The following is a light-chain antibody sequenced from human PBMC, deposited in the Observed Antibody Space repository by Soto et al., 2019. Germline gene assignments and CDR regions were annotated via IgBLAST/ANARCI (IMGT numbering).Light chain of an antibody. CDR3: QQCGGSPT. Sequence: EIFLTQSPDTLSLSPGERASLSCRASQKISSTVLAWYQQKPGQAPRLLIYGASSRTTGIPDRFSGSGSGTDFTLTISRLEPEDFAMYYCQQCGGSPTFGQGTKVDI. V-gene: IGKV3-20*01. CDR2: GAS. J-gene: IGKJ1*01. CDR1: QKISSTV.